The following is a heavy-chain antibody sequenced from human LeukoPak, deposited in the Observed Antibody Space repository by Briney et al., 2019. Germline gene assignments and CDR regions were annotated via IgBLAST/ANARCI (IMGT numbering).Heavy chain of an antibody. V-gene: IGHV3-7*03. J-gene: IGHJ6*02. CDR1: GFTFSSYW. Sequence: PGGSLRLSCAASGFTFSSYWMSWVRQAPGKGLEWVANIKQDGSEKYYVDSVKGRFTISRDNAKNSLYLQMSSLRAEDTAVYYCARERWDIAVAGTGYYYYYGMDVWGQGTTVTVSS. CDR2: IKQDGSEK. D-gene: IGHD6-19*01. CDR3: ARERWDIAVAGTGYYYYYGMDV.